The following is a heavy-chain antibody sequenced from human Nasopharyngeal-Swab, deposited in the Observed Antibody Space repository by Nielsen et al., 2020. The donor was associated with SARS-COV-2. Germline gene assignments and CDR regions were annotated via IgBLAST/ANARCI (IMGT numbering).Heavy chain of an antibody. CDR3: ARDPMITFGGVIVADYYYYGMDV. CDR2: ILYDGSNK. D-gene: IGHD3-16*02. J-gene: IGHJ6*02. Sequence: GGSLRLSCAASGFTVSSYGMHWVRQAPGKGLEWVAVILYDGSNKYYADSVKGRFTISRDNTKNTLYLQMNSLRAEDTAVYYCARDPMITFGGVIVADYYYYGMDVWGQGTTVTVSS. CDR1: GFTVSSYG. V-gene: IGHV3-30*03.